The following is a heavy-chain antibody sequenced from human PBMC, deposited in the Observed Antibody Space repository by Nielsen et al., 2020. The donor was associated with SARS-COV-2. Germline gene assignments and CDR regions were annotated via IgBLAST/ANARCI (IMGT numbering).Heavy chain of an antibody. CDR1: GFTFDDYA. CDR3: AREHHNYDSSGSLAY. D-gene: IGHD3-22*01. V-gene: IGHV3-9*01. J-gene: IGHJ4*02. CDR2: ISWNSESI. Sequence: SLKISCAASGFTFDDYAMHWVRQVPGKDLEWVSGISWNSESIGYADSVKGRFTISRDNAKNSLYLQMNSLRAEDTAVYFCAREHHNYDSSGSLAYWGQGTLVTVSS.